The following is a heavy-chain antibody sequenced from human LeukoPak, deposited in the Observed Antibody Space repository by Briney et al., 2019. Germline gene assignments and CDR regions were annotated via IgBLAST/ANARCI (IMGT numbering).Heavy chain of an antibody. Sequence: GGSLRLSCAASGFTFSSYAMHWVRQAPGKGLEWVAVISYDGSNKYYAGSVKGRFTISRDNSKNTLYLQMNSLRAEDTAVYYCARVGYCSSTSCVPFHWGQGTLVTVSS. D-gene: IGHD2-2*01. J-gene: IGHJ4*02. CDR2: ISYDGSNK. CDR3: ARVGYCSSTSCVPFH. V-gene: IGHV3-30-3*01. CDR1: GFTFSSYA.